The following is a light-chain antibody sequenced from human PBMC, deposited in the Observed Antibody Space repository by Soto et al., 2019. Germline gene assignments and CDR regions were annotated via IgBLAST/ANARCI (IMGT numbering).Light chain of an antibody. CDR3: MQGGHWPT. CDR1: QSLVSSNGNTY. CDR2: KVS. V-gene: IGKV2-30*01. J-gene: IGKJ2*01. Sequence: DVVMTQSPLSLPVTLGQPASISCRSSQSLVSSNGNTYLNWFQQRPGQSPRRLVYKVSNRDSGVPDRLSGSGSGTDFTLNISRVEAEDVGVYYCMQGGHWPTFGQGTKLEIK.